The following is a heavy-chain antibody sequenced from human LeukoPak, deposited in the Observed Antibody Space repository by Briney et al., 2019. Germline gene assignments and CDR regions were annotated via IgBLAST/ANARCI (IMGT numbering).Heavy chain of an antibody. Sequence: SETLSLTCAVYGGSFSGYYWSWIRQPPGKGLEWIGEINHSGSTNYNPSLKSRVTISVDTSKNQFSLKLSSVTAADTAVYYYARGFYYFDYWGQGTLVTVSS. CDR2: INHSGST. CDR1: GGSFSGYY. V-gene: IGHV4-34*01. J-gene: IGHJ4*02. CDR3: ARGFYYFDY.